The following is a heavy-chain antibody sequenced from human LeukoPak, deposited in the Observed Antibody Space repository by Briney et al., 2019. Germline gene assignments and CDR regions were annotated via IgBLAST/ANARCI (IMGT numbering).Heavy chain of an antibody. CDR2: IYYSGST. J-gene: IGHJ5*02. V-gene: IGHV4-59*08. CDR3: ARLVPPGWFDP. Sequence: SETLSLTCTVSGGSISSYYWSWIRQPPGKGLEWIGNIYYSGSTNYNPSLKSRVTISIDTSKNQFSLKLTSVTAADTAVYYCARLVPPGWFDPWGQGTLVTVSS. CDR1: GGSISSYY.